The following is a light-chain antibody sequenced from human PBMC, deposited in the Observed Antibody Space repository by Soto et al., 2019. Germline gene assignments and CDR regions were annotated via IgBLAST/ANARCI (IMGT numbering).Light chain of an antibody. Sequence: DIPMTQSPSTLSASVGDRVTITCRASQSINTWLAWYQQKLGRAPKLLIYDASSLESGVPSRFSGSGSGTEFTLTIRSLQPDDFATYYCQQYDGHFGGGTKVEIK. V-gene: IGKV1-5*01. CDR3: QQYDGH. J-gene: IGKJ4*01. CDR2: DAS. CDR1: QSINTW.